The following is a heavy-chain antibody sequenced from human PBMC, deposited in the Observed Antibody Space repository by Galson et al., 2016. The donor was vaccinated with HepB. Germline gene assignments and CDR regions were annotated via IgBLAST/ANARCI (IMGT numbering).Heavy chain of an antibody. CDR1: GFTFGDYA. J-gene: IGHJ4*02. V-gene: IGHV3-49*03. D-gene: IGHD3-16*01. CDR3: TRVGSAGYDNRFDY. Sequence: SLRLSCAASGFTFGDYAMNWFRQAPGKGLEWVGFIRSKAYGGTTECAASVKGRFTISRDDSKSIAYLEMNSLKADDTAVYYCTRVGSAGYDNRFDYWGQGTLVTVSS. CDR2: IRSKAYGGTT.